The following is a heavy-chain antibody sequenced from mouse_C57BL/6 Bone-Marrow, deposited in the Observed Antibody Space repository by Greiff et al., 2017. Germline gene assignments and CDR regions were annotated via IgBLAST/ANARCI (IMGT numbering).Heavy chain of an antibody. D-gene: IGHD1-1*01. V-gene: IGHV1-26*01. CDR2: INPNNGGT. CDR3: ARPYYGSSYDWYFDV. J-gene: IGHJ1*03. Sequence: EVQLQQSGPELVKPGASVKISCKASGYTFTDYYMNWVKQSHGKSLEWIGDINPNNGGTSYNQKFKGKATLTVAKSSSTDYMELRSLTSEDSAVYYCARPYYGSSYDWYFDVWGTGTTVTVSS. CDR1: GYTFTDYY.